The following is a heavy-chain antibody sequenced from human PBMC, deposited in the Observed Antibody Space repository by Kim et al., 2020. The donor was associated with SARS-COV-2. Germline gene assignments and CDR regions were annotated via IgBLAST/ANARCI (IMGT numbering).Heavy chain of an antibody. CDR2: IYSGGST. Sequence: GGSLRLSCAASGFTVSSNYMSWVRQAPGKGLEWVSVIYSGGSTYYADSVKGRFTISRDNSKNTLYLQMNSLRAEDTAVYYCARGATNSSSWYASYYYYYGMDVWGQGTTVTVSS. CDR3: ARGATNSSSWYASYYYYYGMDV. J-gene: IGHJ6*02. CDR1: GFTVSSNY. V-gene: IGHV3-53*01. D-gene: IGHD6-13*01.